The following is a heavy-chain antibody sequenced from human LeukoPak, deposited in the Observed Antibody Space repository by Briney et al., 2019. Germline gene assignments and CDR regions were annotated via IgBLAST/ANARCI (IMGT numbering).Heavy chain of an antibody. CDR2: INWNGGST. J-gene: IGHJ4*02. D-gene: IGHD6-19*01. Sequence: GGSLRLSCAAPGFTFDDYGMSWVRQAPGKGLEWVSGINWNGGSTGYADSVKGRFTISRDNAKNSLYLQMNSLRAEDTAMYYCARHASGYSSGWRDFDYWGQGTLVTVSS. V-gene: IGHV3-20*04. CDR1: GFTFDDYG. CDR3: ARHASGYSSGWRDFDY.